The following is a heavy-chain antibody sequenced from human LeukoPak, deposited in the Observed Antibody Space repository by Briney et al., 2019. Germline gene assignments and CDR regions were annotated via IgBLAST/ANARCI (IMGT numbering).Heavy chain of an antibody. CDR1: GFTFSSYD. CDR2: IGTAGDT. Sequence: GGSLRLSCAASGFTFSSYDMHWVRQATGKGLEWFSAIGTAGDTYYPGSVKGRFTISRENAKNSLYLQMNSLRAGDTAVYYCARGRSVDTAMDNWGQGTLVTVSS. J-gene: IGHJ4*02. D-gene: IGHD5-18*01. CDR3: ARGRSVDTAMDN. V-gene: IGHV3-13*01.